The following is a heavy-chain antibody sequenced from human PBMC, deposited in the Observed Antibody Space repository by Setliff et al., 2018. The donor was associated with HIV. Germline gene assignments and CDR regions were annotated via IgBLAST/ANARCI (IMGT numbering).Heavy chain of an antibody. D-gene: IGHD6-13*01. CDR2: INPDSRGT. CDR3: ARGVKGIATTGKYYFDY. V-gene: IGHV1-2*02. CDR1: GYTFTGYY. J-gene: IGHJ4*02. Sequence: ASVKVSCKASGYTFTGYYMHWVRQAPGQGLEWMGWINPDSRGTNYAQTFQGRVTMTRDTSVSTAYMELSRLKSDDTAVFYCARGVKGIATTGKYYFDYWGQGTLVTVSS.